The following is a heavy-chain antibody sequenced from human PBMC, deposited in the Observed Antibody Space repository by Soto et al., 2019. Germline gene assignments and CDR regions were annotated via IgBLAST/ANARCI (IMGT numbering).Heavy chain of an antibody. CDR2: IIPIFGTA. V-gene: IGHV1-69*13. J-gene: IGHJ6*02. Sequence: ASVKVSCKASGGTFSSYAISWVRQAPGQGLEWMGGIIPIFGTANYAQKFQGRVTITADESTSTAYMELSSLRSEDTAVYYCASSITMIVVVITSPYYYYGMDVWGQGTTVTVSS. CDR3: ASSITMIVVVITSPYYYYGMDV. CDR1: GGTFSSYA. D-gene: IGHD3-22*01.